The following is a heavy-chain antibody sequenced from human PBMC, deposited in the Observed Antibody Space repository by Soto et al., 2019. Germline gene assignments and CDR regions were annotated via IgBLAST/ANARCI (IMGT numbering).Heavy chain of an antibody. D-gene: IGHD4-17*01. J-gene: IGHJ4*02. CDR1: GYTFTASG. Sequence: ASVKVSCKASGYTFTASGISWVRQAPGQGLEWMGWTSIYNGHTEYSPKFLGRAVMTTDTSADTAYLELKSLRPDDAALYYCARWDDYGASDQYHFDQWGQGTLVTVSS. CDR3: ARWDDYGASDQYHFDQ. V-gene: IGHV1-18*01. CDR2: TSIYNGHT.